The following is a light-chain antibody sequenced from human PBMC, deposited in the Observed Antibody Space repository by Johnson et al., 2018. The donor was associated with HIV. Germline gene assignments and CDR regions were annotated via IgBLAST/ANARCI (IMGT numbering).Light chain of an antibody. J-gene: IGLJ1*01. CDR3: ATWDTSLSTGGV. CDR1: SSTFGNSY. Sequence: QSVLTQPPSVSAAPGQRVTISCSGASSTFGNSYISWYQILPGSPPKLLVFKNNERPSGIPDRFSGSNSGTSATLDITGLQTGDEADYYCATWDTSLSTGGVFGTGTKVTVL. CDR2: KNN. V-gene: IGLV1-51*02.